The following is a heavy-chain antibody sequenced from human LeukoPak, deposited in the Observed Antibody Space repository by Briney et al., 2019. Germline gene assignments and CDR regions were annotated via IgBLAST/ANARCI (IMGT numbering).Heavy chain of an antibody. CDR3: ARHFYDSSSLTYFDF. CDR2: FSYSGST. CDR1: GGSISSYY. V-gene: IGHV4-59*01. D-gene: IGHD3-22*01. J-gene: IGHJ2*01. Sequence: SETLSLTCTVSGGSISSYYWSWIRQPPGKGLEWVGYFSYSGSTDYNPSLKSRVTMSVDTAKSQFSLKLRAVTAADSAVYYCARHFYDSSSLTYFDFWGRGILVTVSS.